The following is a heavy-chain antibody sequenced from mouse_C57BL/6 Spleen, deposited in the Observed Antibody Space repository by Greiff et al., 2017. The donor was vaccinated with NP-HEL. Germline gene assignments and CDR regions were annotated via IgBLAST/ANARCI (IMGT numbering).Heavy chain of an antibody. CDR1: GYTFTSYW. V-gene: IGHV1-69*01. CDR3: ARGDRTGTFAY. D-gene: IGHD4-1*01. CDR2: IDPSDSYT. J-gene: IGHJ3*01. Sequence: QVQLQQPGAELVMPGASVKLSCKASGYTFTSYWMHWVKQRPGQGLEWIGEIDPSDSYTNYTQKFKGKSTLTVDKSSSTAYMQLSSLTSEDSAVYYCARGDRTGTFAYWGQGTLVTVSA.